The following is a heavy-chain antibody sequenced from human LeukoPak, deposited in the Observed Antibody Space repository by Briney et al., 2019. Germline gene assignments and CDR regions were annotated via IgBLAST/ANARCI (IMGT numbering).Heavy chain of an antibody. CDR2: INPNSGGT. J-gene: IGHJ4*02. CDR1: GYTFTGYY. Sequence: ASVKVSCKASGYTFTGYYMHWVRQAPGQGLEWMGWINPNSGGTNYAQKFQGRVTMTRDTSISTAYMELSGLRSDDTAVYYCASGREVEAPAARDFDYWGQGTLVTVSS. D-gene: IGHD2-2*01. CDR3: ASGREVEAPAARDFDY. V-gene: IGHV1-2*02.